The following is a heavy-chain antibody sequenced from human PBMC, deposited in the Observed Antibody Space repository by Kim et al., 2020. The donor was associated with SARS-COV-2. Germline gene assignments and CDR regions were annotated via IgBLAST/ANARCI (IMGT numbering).Heavy chain of an antibody. D-gene: IGHD6-19*01. CDR1: GYTFTSYD. V-gene: IGHV1-8*01. CDR3: ARGGYSSGWLNGGWFDP. Sequence: ASVKVSCKASGYTFTSYDINWVRQATGQGLEWMGWMNPNSGNTGYAQKFQGRVTMTRNTSISTAYMELSSLRSEDTAVYYCARGGYSSGWLNGGWFDPWGQGTLVTVSS. CDR2: MNPNSGNT. J-gene: IGHJ5*02.